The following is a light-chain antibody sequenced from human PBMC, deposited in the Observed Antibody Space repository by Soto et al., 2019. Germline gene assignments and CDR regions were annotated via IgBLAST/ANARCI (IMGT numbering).Light chain of an antibody. Sequence: VWTQSPETLSVSTGERATLSCRASQSVTTYLAWYQQKPGQAPRLLIYDASNRATGIPARFSGSGSGTDFTLTISSLEPEDFAVYYCQQRSNWPPLISFGQGTRLEIK. CDR3: QQRSNWPPLIS. J-gene: IGKJ5*01. V-gene: IGKV3-11*01. CDR2: DAS. CDR1: QSVTTY.